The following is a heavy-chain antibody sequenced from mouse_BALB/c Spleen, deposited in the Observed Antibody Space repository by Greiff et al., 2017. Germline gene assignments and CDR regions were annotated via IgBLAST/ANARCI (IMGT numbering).Heavy chain of an antibody. CDR3: ARDAMDY. V-gene: IGHV5-17*02. CDR1: GFTFSSFG. Sequence: EVKLMESGGGLVQPGGSRKLSGAASGFTFSSFGMPWVRQAPEKGLEWVAYISCGSSTFYYADTVRGRFPISGDNPTDTLFLQMTSLRSEDTAMYYCARDAMDYWGQGTSVTVSS. CDR2: ISCGSSTF. J-gene: IGHJ4*01.